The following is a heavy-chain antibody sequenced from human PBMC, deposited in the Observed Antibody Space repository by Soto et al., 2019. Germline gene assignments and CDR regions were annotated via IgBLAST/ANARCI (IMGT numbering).Heavy chain of an antibody. D-gene: IGHD6-13*01. J-gene: IGHJ4*02. V-gene: IGHV3-53*01. CDR1: GFTVSSNY. CDR3: ARSGYTSSWTGYYFDY. Sequence: GGSLRLSCAASGFTVSSNYMSWVRQAPGKGLEWVSVIYRGGGTYYADSVKGRFTVSRDNSKNMLYIQMNSLRAEDTAVYYCARSGYTSSWTGYYFDYWGQGTLVTVSS. CDR2: IYRGGGT.